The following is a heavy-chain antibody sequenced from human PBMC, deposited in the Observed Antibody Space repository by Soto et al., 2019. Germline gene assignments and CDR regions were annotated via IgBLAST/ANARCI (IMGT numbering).Heavy chain of an antibody. CDR2: IYYSGST. CDR3: ARTEKYSSGWYRVGYFQH. J-gene: IGHJ1*01. D-gene: IGHD6-19*01. CDR1: GGSISSYY. V-gene: IGHV4-59*08. Sequence: QVQLQESGPGLVKPSETLSLTCTVSGGSISSYYWSWIRQPPGKGLEWIGYIYYSGSTNYNPSLKSRVTISVDTSKNQFSLKLSSVTAADTAVYYCARTEKYSSGWYRVGYFQHWGQGTLVTVSS.